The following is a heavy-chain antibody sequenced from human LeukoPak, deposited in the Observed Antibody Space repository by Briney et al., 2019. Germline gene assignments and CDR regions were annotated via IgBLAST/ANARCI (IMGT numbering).Heavy chain of an antibody. CDR1: GYTITDYY. Sequence: ASVNVSCKASGYTITDYYLHWVRQAPGQGLEWMGRIIPNTGGTNYAQKFQDWVTMSSDTSISTAYMELSSLRSDDTAVYYCARGSPSYAQWHFDLWGRGTLVTVSS. D-gene: IGHD2/OR15-2a*01. CDR3: ARGSPSYAQWHFDL. CDR2: IIPNTGGT. V-gene: IGHV1-2*04. J-gene: IGHJ2*01.